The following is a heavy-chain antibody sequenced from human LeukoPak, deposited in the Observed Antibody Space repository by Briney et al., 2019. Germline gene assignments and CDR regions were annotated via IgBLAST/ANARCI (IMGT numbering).Heavy chain of an antibody. CDR2: INAGNGNT. J-gene: IGHJ4*02. V-gene: IGHV1-3*03. CDR1: GYTFTSYA. Sequence: GASVKVSCEASGYTFTSYAMHWVRQAPGQRLEWMGWINAGNGNTKYSQEFQGRVTITRDTSASTAYMELSSLRSEDMAVYYCAAQVGYSRPLDYWGQGTLVTVSS. CDR3: AAQVGYSRPLDY. D-gene: IGHD6-13*01.